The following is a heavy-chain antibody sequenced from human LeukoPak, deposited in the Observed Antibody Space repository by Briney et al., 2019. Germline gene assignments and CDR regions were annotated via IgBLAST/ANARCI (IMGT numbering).Heavy chain of an antibody. J-gene: IGHJ4*02. D-gene: IGHD2-15*01. CDR3: ARGYCSGGSCYESRGWFDY. CDR2: INYGGST. Sequence: SETLSLTCTVSGGSISSYYWSWIRQPPGKGLEWIGSINYGGSTYYNPSLKSRVTISVDTSKNQFSLKLSSVTAADTAVYFCARGYCSGGSCYESRGWFDYWGQGTLVTVSS. V-gene: IGHV4-59*12. CDR1: GGSISSYY.